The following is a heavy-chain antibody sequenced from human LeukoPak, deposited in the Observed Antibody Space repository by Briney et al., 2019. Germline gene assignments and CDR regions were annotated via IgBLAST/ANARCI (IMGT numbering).Heavy chain of an antibody. Sequence: SETLSLTCGVSGGSISSTNWWTWVRQPPGKGLEWIGEVHLDGRTNYNPSLESRLTMSVNFSENHISLKLTSVTAADTAVYYCAREGGFYRPLDYSGQGTLVTVSS. V-gene: IGHV4-4*02. CDR2: VHLDGRT. D-gene: IGHD3-3*01. CDR3: AREGGFYRPLDY. CDR1: GGSISSTNW. J-gene: IGHJ4*02.